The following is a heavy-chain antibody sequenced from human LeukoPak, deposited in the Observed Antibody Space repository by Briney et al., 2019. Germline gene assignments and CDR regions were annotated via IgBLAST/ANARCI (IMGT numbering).Heavy chain of an antibody. V-gene: IGHV3-43D*03. CDR3: AKVRDRGPYYYYYMDV. Sequence: GGSLRLSCAASGFTFDDYAMHWVRQAPGKGLEWVSLISWDGGSTYYADSVKGRFTISRDNSKNSLYLQMNSLRAEDTALYYCAKVRDRGPYYYYYMDVWGKGTTVTVSS. D-gene: IGHD2-15*01. CDR1: GFTFDDYA. J-gene: IGHJ6*03. CDR2: ISWDGGST.